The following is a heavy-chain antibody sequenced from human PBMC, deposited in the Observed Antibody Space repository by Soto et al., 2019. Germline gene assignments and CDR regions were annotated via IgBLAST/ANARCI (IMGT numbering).Heavy chain of an antibody. D-gene: IGHD2-15*01. Sequence: ESGGGVVQPGRSLRLSCAASGFTFSSYAMHWVRQAPGKGLEWVAVISYDGSNKYYADSVKGRFTISRDNSKNTLYLQMNSLRAEDTAVYYCARGWVIYCSGGSCYSEDYFDYWGQGTLVTVSS. J-gene: IGHJ4*02. CDR2: ISYDGSNK. V-gene: IGHV3-30-3*01. CDR3: ARGWVIYCSGGSCYSEDYFDY. CDR1: GFTFSSYA.